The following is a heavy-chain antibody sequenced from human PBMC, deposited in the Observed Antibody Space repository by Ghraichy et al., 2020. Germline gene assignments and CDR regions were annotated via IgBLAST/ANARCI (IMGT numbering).Heavy chain of an antibody. CDR2: IHHSGRT. CDR3: ARHFGWIKESSRESGFYFFDS. CDR1: GDSISSNTYY. V-gene: IGHV4-39*01. D-gene: IGHD3-3*01. J-gene: IGHJ4*02. Sequence: ESLNISCTFSGDSISSNTYYWGWVRQLPKKGLEWIGSIHHSGRTHCNPSLKSRITVSVDTSNNQFSLKLSSVTAADTAMYYCARHFGWIKESSRESGFYFFDSWGPGTLVSVSS.